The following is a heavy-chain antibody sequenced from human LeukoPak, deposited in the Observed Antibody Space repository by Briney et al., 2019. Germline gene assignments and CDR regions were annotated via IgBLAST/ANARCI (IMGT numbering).Heavy chain of an antibody. CDR3: ARDQAAVVTP. J-gene: IGHJ4*02. V-gene: IGHV3-33*08. Sequence: GGSLRLSCAASGFTFSSYSMNWVRQAPGEGLEWVTVIWYDGSNKEYADSVKGRFTISRDNAKNSLYLQMNSLRDEDTAVYYCARDQAAVVTPWGQGTLVTVSS. D-gene: IGHD4-23*01. CDR1: GFTFSSYS. CDR2: IWYDGSNK.